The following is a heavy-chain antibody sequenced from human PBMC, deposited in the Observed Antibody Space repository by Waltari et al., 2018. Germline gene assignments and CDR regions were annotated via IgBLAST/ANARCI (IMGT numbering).Heavy chain of an antibody. CDR1: GGSFSGYY. CDR3: ARYCSSTSCPYYYGMDV. CDR2: INQSGST. D-gene: IGHD2-2*01. V-gene: IGHV4-34*01. J-gene: IGHJ6*02. Sequence: QVQLQQWGAGLLKPSETLSLTCAVYGGSFSGYYWSWIRQPPGKGLEWIGEINQSGSTNYNPSLKSRVTIAVDTAKNQFALKLSSVTAADTAVYYCARYCSSTSCPYYYGMDVWGQGTTVTVSS.